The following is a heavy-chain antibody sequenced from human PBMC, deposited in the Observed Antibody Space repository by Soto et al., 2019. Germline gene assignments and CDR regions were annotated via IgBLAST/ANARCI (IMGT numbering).Heavy chain of an antibody. D-gene: IGHD2-21*02. J-gene: IGHJ2*01. Sequence: EVQLLESGGGLVQPGGSVRLSCAASGLTFGNYAMSWVRQAPGKGLEWVSAISGASGRTYYADSVKGRFTISRDNSKNTLYLQMNTLRAEDTAVYYCAVTPNCGRDCSAASYWYFDIWGRGTLVTVSS. V-gene: IGHV3-23*01. CDR3: AVTPNCGRDCSAASYWYFDI. CDR2: ISGASGRT. CDR1: GLTFGNYA.